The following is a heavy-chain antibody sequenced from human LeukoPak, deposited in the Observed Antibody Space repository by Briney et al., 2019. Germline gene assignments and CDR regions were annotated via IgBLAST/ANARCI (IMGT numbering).Heavy chain of an antibody. CDR3: ARVGYCSGGSCYSDYYYYYMDV. D-gene: IGHD2-15*01. J-gene: IGHJ6*03. CDR1: GGSISSYY. Sequence: SETLSLTCTVSGGSISSYYWSWIRQPAGKGLEWIGRIYTSGSTNYNPSLKSRVTMSVDTSKNQFSLKLSSVTAADTAVYYCARVGYCSGGSCYSDYYYYYMDVWGKGTTVTVSS. CDR2: IYTSGST. V-gene: IGHV4-4*07.